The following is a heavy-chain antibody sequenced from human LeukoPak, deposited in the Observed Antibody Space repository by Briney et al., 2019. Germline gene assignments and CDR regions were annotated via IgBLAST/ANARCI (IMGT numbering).Heavy chain of an antibody. V-gene: IGHV3-11*03. CDR2: ISSSSSYT. J-gene: IGHJ4*02. Sequence: GVSLRLSCVVSGIPFSDYYMNWIRQAPGKGLEWISYISSSSSYTDYADSVKGRFTISRDNAQNALFLQMNSLRVEDTAVYYCAAGTAADYWGQGTLVTVSS. CDR1: GIPFSDYY. D-gene: IGHD6-13*01. CDR3: AAGTAADY.